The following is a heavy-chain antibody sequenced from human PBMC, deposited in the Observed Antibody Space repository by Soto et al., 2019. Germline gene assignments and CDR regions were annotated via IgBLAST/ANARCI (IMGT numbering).Heavy chain of an antibody. D-gene: IGHD1-26*01. CDR3: ARDAPGGAPY. V-gene: IGHV4-31*03. J-gene: IGHJ4*02. CDR1: GGSIIDGQTY. Sequence: QVQLQESGPGLVKPSQTLSLTCTVSGGSIIDGQTYLDWIRQRSERGLEWMGYINYRGTTNYRPAHKRRILISIDPSKNQFSLRLTSVTAADTAFYYCARDAPGGAPYWGQGTLVTVSS. CDR2: INYRGTT.